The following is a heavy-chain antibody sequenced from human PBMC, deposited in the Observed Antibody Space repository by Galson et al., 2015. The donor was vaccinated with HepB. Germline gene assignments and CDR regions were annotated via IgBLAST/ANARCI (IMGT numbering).Heavy chain of an antibody. J-gene: IGHJ4*02. V-gene: IGHV3-23*01. CDR2: ISGGGAAT. D-gene: IGHD6-19*01. CDR3: AKQYSSGWYFFDY. CDR1: GFIFSTYA. Sequence: CLRLSCAASGFIFSTYAMSWVRQAPGKGLEWVSAISGGGAATYYADSVMGRFTISRDNSKSTLYLQMNSLRADDTAVYYCAKQYSSGWYFFDYWGQGTLVTVSS.